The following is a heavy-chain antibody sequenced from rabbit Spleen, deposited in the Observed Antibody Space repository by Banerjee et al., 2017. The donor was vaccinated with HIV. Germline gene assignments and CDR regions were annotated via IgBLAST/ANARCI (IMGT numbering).Heavy chain of an antibody. CDR3: ARDTGSSFSSYGMDL. V-gene: IGHV1S40*01. CDR1: GFDFNSGYY. CDR2: IYTKSGNT. Sequence: QSLEESGGDLVKPGASLTLTCKASGFDFNSGYYMCWVRQAPGKGLEWIACIYTKSGNTYYATWAKGRFTISKTSSTTVTLQMTSLTAADTATYFCARDTGSSFSSYGMDLWGQGTLVTVS. D-gene: IGHD8-1*01. J-gene: IGHJ6*01.